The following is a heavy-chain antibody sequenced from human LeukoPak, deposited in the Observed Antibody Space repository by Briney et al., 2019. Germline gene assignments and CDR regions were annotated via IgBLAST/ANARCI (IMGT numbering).Heavy chain of an antibody. D-gene: IGHD6-25*01. CDR1: GFTFSSYA. CDR3: ARGSHFIAAEGDNFDY. Sequence: PGRSLRLSCAASGFTFSSYAMHWVRQAPGKGLEWVAVISYAGSNKYYAESVKGRFTISRDKSKNTLYLQMNSLRPEDTAVYYCARGSHFIAAEGDNFDYWGQGTLVTVSS. V-gene: IGHV3-30*04. J-gene: IGHJ4*02. CDR2: ISYAGSNK.